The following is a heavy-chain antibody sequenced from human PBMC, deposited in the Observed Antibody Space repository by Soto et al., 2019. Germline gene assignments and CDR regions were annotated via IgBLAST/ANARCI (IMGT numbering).Heavy chain of an antibody. CDR3: AKRRSNEGRPRSASDY. CDR1: GFTFSSYA. D-gene: IGHD3-10*01. CDR2: ISGSGGST. Sequence: GGSLRLSCAASGFTFSSYAMSWVRQAPGKGLEWVSAISGSGGSTYYADSVKGRFTISRDNSKNTLYLQMNSLRAEDTAVYYCAKRRSNEGRPRSASDYWGQGTLVTVSS. V-gene: IGHV3-23*01. J-gene: IGHJ4*02.